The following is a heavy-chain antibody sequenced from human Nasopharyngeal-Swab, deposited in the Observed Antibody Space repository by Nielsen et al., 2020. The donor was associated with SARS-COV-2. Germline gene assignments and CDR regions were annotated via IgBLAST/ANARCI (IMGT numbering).Heavy chain of an antibody. V-gene: IGHV3-7*03. CDR2: IKQDGSEK. Sequence: GESLKISCAASGFTFSSYWMSWVRQAPGKGLEWVANIKQDGSEKYYVDSVKGRFTISRDNAKNMVNLQLSSLRAEDTAVYYCARIDFIASRDYWGQGTLVTVSS. CDR1: GFTFSSYW. CDR3: ARIDFIASRDY. D-gene: IGHD6-13*01. J-gene: IGHJ4*02.